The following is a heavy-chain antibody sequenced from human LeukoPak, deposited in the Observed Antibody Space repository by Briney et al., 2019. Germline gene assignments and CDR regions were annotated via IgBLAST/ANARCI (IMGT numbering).Heavy chain of an antibody. Sequence: GASVKVSCKASGYTFTGYYMHWVRQAPGQGLEWMGWINPNSGGTNYAQKFQGRVTMTRDTSISTAYMELSRLRSDDTAVYYCATANGSYYAEYFQHWGQGTLVTVSS. CDR1: GYTFTGYY. D-gene: IGHD1-26*01. CDR2: INPNSGGT. CDR3: ATANGSYYAEYFQH. V-gene: IGHV1-2*02. J-gene: IGHJ1*01.